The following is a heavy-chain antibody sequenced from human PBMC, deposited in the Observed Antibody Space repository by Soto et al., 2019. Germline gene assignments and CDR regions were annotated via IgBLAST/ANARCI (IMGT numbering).Heavy chain of an antibody. CDR1: GGSISSYY. V-gene: IGHV4-59*08. J-gene: IGHJ6*03. Sequence: PSETLSLTCTVSGGSISSYYWSWIRQPAGKELEWIGYIYYSGSTKYNPSLKSRVTISVDTSKNQFSLKLSSVTAADTAVYYCARHTSSSYYYMDVWGKGTTVTVSS. CDR3: ARHTSSSYYYMDV. CDR2: IYYSGST. D-gene: IGHD2-2*01.